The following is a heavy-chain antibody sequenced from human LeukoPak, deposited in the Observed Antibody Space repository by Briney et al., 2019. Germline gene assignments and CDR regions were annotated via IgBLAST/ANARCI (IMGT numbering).Heavy chain of an antibody. CDR3: AKGSDYYGSVTSKKTD. CDR1: GFTFSNYA. J-gene: IGHJ4*02. V-gene: IGHV3-23*01. CDR2: ISGGSGNI. D-gene: IGHD3-10*01. Sequence: PGGSLRLSCSVSGFTFSNYAMHWVRQAPGKGLEWVSLISGGSGNIYYVDSVKGRFTTSRDNSKNTLYVQMTSLRAEDTAIYYCAKGSDYYGSVTSKKTDWGQGTLVTVSS.